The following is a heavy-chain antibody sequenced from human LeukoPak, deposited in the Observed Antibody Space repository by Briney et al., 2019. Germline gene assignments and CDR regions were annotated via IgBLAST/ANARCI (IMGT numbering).Heavy chain of an antibody. CDR2: IKQDGSEK. V-gene: IGHV3-7*01. CDR3: ARDLAVAGTLGYYYYMDV. D-gene: IGHD6-19*01. J-gene: IGHJ6*03. CDR1: GFTFSSYW. Sequence: TGGSLRLSXAASGFTFSSYWMSWVRQAPGKGLEWVANIKQDGSEKYYVDSVKGRFTISRDNAKNSLYLQMNSLRAEDTAVYYCARDLAVAGTLGYYYYMDVWGKGTTVTVSS.